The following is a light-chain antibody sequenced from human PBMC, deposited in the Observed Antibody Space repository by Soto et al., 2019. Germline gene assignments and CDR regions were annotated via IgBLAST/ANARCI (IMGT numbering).Light chain of an antibody. J-gene: IGLJ3*02. CDR3: GTWDSSLSAGV. CDR2: ENN. V-gene: IGLV1-51*02. CDR1: SSNIGDNY. Sequence: QSVLTQPPSVSAAPGQKVTISCSGSSSNIGDNYVSWYQQLPGAAPKLLIYENNKRPSGIPDRFSGSKSGTSATPGITGLQTGDEADYYCGTWDSSLSAGVFGGGTQLTVL.